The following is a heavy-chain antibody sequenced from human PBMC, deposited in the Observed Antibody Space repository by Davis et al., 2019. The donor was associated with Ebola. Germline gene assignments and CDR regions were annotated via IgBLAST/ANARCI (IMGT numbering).Heavy chain of an antibody. CDR3: ARGPSFDY. CDR1: GFIFSDHY. Sequence: GESLKISCAASGFIFSDHYMDWVRQAPGKGLEWVGHTRNRANSYTTAYAASVKGRFTISRDNSKNTLYLQMNSLHPEDTAVYFCARGPSFDYWGQGTLVTVSS. CDR2: TRNRANSYTT. V-gene: IGHV3-72*01. J-gene: IGHJ4*02.